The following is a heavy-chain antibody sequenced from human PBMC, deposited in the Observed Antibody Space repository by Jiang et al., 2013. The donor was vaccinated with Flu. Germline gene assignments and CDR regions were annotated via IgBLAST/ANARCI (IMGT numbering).Heavy chain of an antibody. CDR2: INPSGGST. J-gene: IGHJ6*02. CDR1: GYTFTSYF. D-gene: IGHD1-26*01. CDR3: ARDLPIVGTTSFHHYYGMDV. V-gene: IGHV1-46*01. Sequence: KPGASVKVSCKASGYTFTSYFMHWVRQAPGQGLEWMGIINPSGGSTNYAQKFQGRVTMTRDTSTSTFHMELSSLRSEDTAVYYCARDLPIVGTTSFHHYYGMDVWGQGTTVTVSS.